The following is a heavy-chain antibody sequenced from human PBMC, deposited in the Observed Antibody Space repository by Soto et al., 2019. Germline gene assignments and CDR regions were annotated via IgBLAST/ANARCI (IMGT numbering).Heavy chain of an antibody. V-gene: IGHV3-15*01. Sequence: PGGSLRLSCAASGFTFSNAWMSWVRQAPGKGLEWVGRIKSKTDGGTTDYAAPVKGRFTISRDDSKNTLYLQMNSLKTEDTAVYYCTTERYYFWSGYYSDFDYWGKGTLVPVSS. J-gene: IGHJ4*02. CDR2: IKSKTDGGTT. CDR3: TTERYYFWSGYYSDFDY. D-gene: IGHD3-3*01. CDR1: GFTFSNAW.